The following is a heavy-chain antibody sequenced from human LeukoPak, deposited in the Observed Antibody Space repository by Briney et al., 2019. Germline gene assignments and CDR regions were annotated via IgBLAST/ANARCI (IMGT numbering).Heavy chain of an antibody. V-gene: IGHV3-23*01. CDR3: AKSNGSWYSYYFDY. J-gene: IGHJ4*02. D-gene: IGHD6-13*01. CDR2: ISGSGGST. CDR1: GFTFSSYA. Sequence: GVSLRLSCAASGFTFSSYAMSWVRQAPGKGREWVSAISGSGGSTYYADSVKGRFTISRDNCKNTLYLQMNSLRAEDTAVYYCAKSNGSWYSYYFDYWGQGTLVTVSS.